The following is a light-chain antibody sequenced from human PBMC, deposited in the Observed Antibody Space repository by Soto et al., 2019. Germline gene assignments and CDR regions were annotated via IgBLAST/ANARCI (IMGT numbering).Light chain of an antibody. J-gene: IGKJ5*01. V-gene: IGKV3-11*01. CDR3: QQRTNWPTST. CDR1: QNVRSY. CDR2: DAI. Sequence: EIVLTQSPATLSLSPGERATLSCRASQNVRSYLAWYQQKPGQAPRLLIHDAISRATGIPARFSGSGSGTDFPLPISSLEPEDFAVYYCQQRTNWPTSTFGQGTRLEIK.